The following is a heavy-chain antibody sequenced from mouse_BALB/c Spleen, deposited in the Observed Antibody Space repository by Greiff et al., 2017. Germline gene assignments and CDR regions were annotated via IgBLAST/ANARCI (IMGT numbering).Heavy chain of an antibody. CDR3: ARAPYGNYAMDY. CDR2: ISSGGST. J-gene: IGHJ4*01. CDR1: GFTFSSYA. V-gene: IGHV5-6-5*01. D-gene: IGHD2-1*01. Sequence: DVHLVESGGGLVKPGGSLKLSCAASGFTFSSYAMSWVRQTPEKRLEWVASISSGGSTYYPDSVKGRFTISRDNARNILYLQMSSLRSEDTAMYYCARAPYGNYAMDYWGQGTSVTVSS.